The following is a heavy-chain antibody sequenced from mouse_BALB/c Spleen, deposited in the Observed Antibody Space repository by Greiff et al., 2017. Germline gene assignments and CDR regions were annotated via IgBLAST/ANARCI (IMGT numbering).Heavy chain of an antibody. V-gene: IGHV14-3*02. Sequence: VQLQQSGAELVKPGASVKLSCTASGFNIKDTYMHWVKQRPEQGLEWIGRIDPANGNTKYDPKFQDKATITADTSSNTAYLQLSSLTSEDTAVYYCARDYYGSSRYYAMDYWGQGTSVTVSS. CDR2: IDPANGNT. CDR1: GFNIKDTY. CDR3: ARDYYGSSRYYAMDY. D-gene: IGHD1-1*01. J-gene: IGHJ4*01.